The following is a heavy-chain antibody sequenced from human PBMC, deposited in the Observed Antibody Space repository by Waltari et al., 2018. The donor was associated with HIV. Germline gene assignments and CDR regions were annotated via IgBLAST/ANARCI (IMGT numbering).Heavy chain of an antibody. D-gene: IGHD2-2*01. CDR1: GFTFSTYA. Sequence: EVQLVESGGGLVQPGGSLRLSCAASGFTFSTYAMHWVRQAPGKGLEYVSAISSNGGSTYYANSVKGRFTISRDNSKNTLYLQMGSLRAEDMAVYYCARLYCSSTSGSFDYWGQGTLVTVSS. CDR2: ISSNGGST. J-gene: IGHJ4*02. CDR3: ARLYCSSTSGSFDY. V-gene: IGHV3-64*01.